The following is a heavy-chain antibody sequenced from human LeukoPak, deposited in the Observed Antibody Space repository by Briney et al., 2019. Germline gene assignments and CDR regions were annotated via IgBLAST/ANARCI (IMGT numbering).Heavy chain of an antibody. D-gene: IGHD2-15*01. J-gene: IGHJ4*02. CDR3: ARVVGYCSGGSCYSDY. Sequence: PGGSLRLSCATSGFTFSSYWMSWVRQAPGKWLEWVANINQDGSEKYYVDSVKGRFTVSRDNAKNSLYLQMNSLRAEDTAVYYCARVVGYCSGGSCYSDYWGQGTLVTVSS. CDR2: INQDGSEK. V-gene: IGHV3-7*01. CDR1: GFTFSSYW.